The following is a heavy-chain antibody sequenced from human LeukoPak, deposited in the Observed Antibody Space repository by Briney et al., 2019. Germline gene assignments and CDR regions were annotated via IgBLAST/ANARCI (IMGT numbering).Heavy chain of an antibody. CDR2: FYYSGST. CDR3: ARVDTAMVTFDY. Sequence: PSETLSLTCTVSGGSISSSSYYWGWIRQPQGKGLEWIGSFYYSGSTSYHPSLKIRVTISVATSKNQFSLKLTSVTAADTAVYYCARVDTAMVTFDYWGQGTLVTVSS. D-gene: IGHD5-18*01. V-gene: IGHV4-39*01. CDR1: GGSISSSSYY. J-gene: IGHJ4*02.